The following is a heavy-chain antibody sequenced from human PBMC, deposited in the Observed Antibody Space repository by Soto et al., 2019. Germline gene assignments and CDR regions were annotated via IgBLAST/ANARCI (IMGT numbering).Heavy chain of an antibody. J-gene: IGHJ1*01. Sequence: QVRLVQSGSEIKKPGASVKVSCKAFGYTFTSYGIGWVRQAPGQGLEWMGWISVYNDNTNYAQKFKGRVTMTTETSSSTAYMELRSLKSDDTAVYYCARIGFDGHWGQGTLVTVSS. CDR2: ISVYNDNT. CDR1: GYTFTSYG. D-gene: IGHD3-9*01. V-gene: IGHV1-18*01. CDR3: ARIGFDGH.